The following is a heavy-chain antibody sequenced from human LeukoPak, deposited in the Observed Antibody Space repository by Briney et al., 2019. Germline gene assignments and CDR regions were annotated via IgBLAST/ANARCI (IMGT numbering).Heavy chain of an antibody. D-gene: IGHD2-15*01. CDR1: GGSISSSSYY. CDR2: IYYSGST. CDR3: ASQISRASSYMDV. Sequence: SETLSLTCTVSGGSISSSSYYWGWSRQPPGKGLGWIGSIYYSGSTYYNPSLKSRVTISVDTSKNQFSLKLSSVTAADTAVYYCASQISRASSYMDVWGQGTTVTVSS. V-gene: IGHV4-39*01. J-gene: IGHJ6*02.